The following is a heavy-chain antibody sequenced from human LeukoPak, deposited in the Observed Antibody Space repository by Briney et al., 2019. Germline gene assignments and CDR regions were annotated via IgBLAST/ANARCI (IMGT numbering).Heavy chain of an antibody. Sequence: GGSLRLSCAASGFTFSSYEMNWVRQAPGKGLEWVSYISSSGSTIYYADSVKGRFTISRDNAKNSLYLQMNSLRAEDTAVYYCARVGRSSGWCQGQDDYWGQGTLVTVSS. CDR1: GFTFSSYE. CDR3: ARVGRSSGWCQGQDDY. J-gene: IGHJ4*02. D-gene: IGHD6-19*01. V-gene: IGHV3-48*03. CDR2: ISSSGSTI.